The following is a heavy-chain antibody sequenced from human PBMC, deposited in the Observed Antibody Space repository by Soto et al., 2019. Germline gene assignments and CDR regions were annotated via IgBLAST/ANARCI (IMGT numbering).Heavy chain of an antibody. CDR2: IYWDDDK. D-gene: IGHD3-22*01. CDR1: GFSLSTSGVG. J-gene: IGHJ4*02. V-gene: IGHV2-5*02. Sequence: QITLKESGPTLVKPTQTLTLTCTCSGFSLSTSGVGVGWIRQPPGKALEWLALIYWDDDKRYSPSLKSRLTITKDTSKNPVVLNMTNMGPVDTATYYCGRRRHYDCCFGYWGQGTLVTVSS. CDR3: GRRRHYDCCFGY.